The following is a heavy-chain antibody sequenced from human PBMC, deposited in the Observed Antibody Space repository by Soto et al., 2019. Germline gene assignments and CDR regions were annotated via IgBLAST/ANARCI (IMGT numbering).Heavy chain of an antibody. CDR1: GGTFRTSA. V-gene: IGHV1-69*12. J-gene: IGHJ6*02. D-gene: IGHD3-3*02. Sequence: QVQLVQSGAEVKKPGSSVKVSCKTSGGTFRTSAISWVRQAPGHGLEWMGGIMPVFPTPDYAQKFQGRVTITADESTSTAYMELSSLASEDTAVYYCARDKDRQQLGGNYYYIMDVCGQGTTVTVSS. CDR3: ARDKDRQQLGGNYYYIMDV. CDR2: IMPVFPTP.